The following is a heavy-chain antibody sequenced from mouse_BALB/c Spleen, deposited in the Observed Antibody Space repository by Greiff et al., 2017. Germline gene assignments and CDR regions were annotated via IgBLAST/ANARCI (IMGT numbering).Heavy chain of an antibody. CDR2: INSNGGST. CDR3: ARQILLRFHAMDY. CDR1: GFTFSSYY. Sequence: EVMLVESGGGLVKLGGSLKLSCAASGFTFSSYYMSWVRQTPEKRLELVAAINSNGGSTYYPDTVKGRFTISRDNAKNTLYLQMSSLKSEDTALYYCARQILLRFHAMDYRGQGTSVTVSS. J-gene: IGHJ4*01. V-gene: IGHV5-6-2*01. D-gene: IGHD1-1*01.